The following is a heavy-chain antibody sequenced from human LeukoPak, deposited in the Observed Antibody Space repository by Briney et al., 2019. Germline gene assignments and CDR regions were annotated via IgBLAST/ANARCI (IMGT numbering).Heavy chain of an antibody. D-gene: IGHD2-21*02. Sequence: GGSLRLSCAASGFTFTNYWMSWVRQAPGKGPEWVANIKHDESKTYYDDSVKGRFTISRDNSKNSLFLQMNSLRAEDTAVYYCARDASLYCAGDTCYWAFDHWGQGTLVTVSS. CDR3: ARDASLYCAGDTCYWAFDH. J-gene: IGHJ4*02. CDR1: GFTFTNYW. CDR2: IKHDESKT. V-gene: IGHV3-7*01.